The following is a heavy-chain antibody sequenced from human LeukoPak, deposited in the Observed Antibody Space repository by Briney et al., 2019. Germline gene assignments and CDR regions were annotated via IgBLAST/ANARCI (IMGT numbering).Heavy chain of an antibody. Sequence: ASVKVSCKASGYTFTSYGISWVRQAPGQGLEWMGWISAYNGNTNYAQKLQGRVTMTTDTSTSTAYMELRSLRSDDTAVYYCARGGGGHCSSTSCPTPDYWGQGTLATVSS. V-gene: IGHV1-18*04. CDR3: ARGGGGHCSSTSCPTPDY. CDR1: GYTFTSYG. D-gene: IGHD2-2*01. CDR2: ISAYNGNT. J-gene: IGHJ4*02.